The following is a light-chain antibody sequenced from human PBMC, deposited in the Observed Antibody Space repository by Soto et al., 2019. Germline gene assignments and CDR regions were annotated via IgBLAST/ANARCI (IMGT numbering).Light chain of an antibody. CDR1: NIGSKS. V-gene: IGLV3-21*02. J-gene: IGLJ2*01. CDR3: QVCETGSAHPV. Sequence: SYELTQPPSMSVAPGQTARITWGVDNIGSKSLHWYQQKPGQAPVLVVYDYTDRPSGIPERFSGSNSANTATLTISRVEGGDEADYYCQVCETGSAHPVFGGGTKLTVL. CDR2: DYT.